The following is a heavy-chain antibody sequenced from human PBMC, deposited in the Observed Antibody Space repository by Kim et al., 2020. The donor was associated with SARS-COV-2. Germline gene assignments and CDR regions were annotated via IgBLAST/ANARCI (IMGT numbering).Heavy chain of an antibody. Sequence: SETLSLTCAVYVGSFNDYDWTWIRQSPGKGLEWIGEINHSGATNYNPSLESRVALSVDTSKNQFSLKLKSVTAADTAVYFCARGRAGVVPSPIMGLGPYYDYYALDVWGQGTTVSVSS. CDR2: INHSGAT. CDR3: ARGRAGVVPSPIMGLGPYYDYYALDV. J-gene: IGHJ6*02. CDR1: VGSFNDYD. D-gene: IGHD3-3*01. V-gene: IGHV4-34*01.